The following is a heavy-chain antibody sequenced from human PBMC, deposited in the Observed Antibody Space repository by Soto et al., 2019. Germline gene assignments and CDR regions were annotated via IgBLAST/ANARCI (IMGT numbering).Heavy chain of an antibody. V-gene: IGHV1-2*02. CDR3: ARGYGPDYSNFAYYYAMDV. J-gene: IGHJ6*02. D-gene: IGHD4-4*01. CDR2: INPNSGGT. Sequence: VEMVQSGAEVKKPGASVRVSCKASGYTFTDYFIHWVRQAPGQGLEWMGWINPNSGGTNYAQKFQGRVTMTRDTSITTVYLDLSRLRSDDTATYYCARGYGPDYSNFAYYYAMDVWGQGTTVTVSS. CDR1: GYTFTDYF.